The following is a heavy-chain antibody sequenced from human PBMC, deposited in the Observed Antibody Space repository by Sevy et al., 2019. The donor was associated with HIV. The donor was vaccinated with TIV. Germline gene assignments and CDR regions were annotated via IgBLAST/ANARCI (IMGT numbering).Heavy chain of an antibody. D-gene: IGHD3-10*01. CDR2: IKQDGSEK. V-gene: IGHV3-7*01. CDR1: GFTFSNYW. Sequence: GGSLRLSCAASGFTFSNYWMSWVRQAPGKGIEWVANIKQDGSEKNYVDSVKGRFTISRDNAKNSLFLQMNSLTDEDTAVYYCARDLIMIRGGRGAYWGQGILVTVSS. CDR3: ARDLIMIRGGRGAY. J-gene: IGHJ4*02.